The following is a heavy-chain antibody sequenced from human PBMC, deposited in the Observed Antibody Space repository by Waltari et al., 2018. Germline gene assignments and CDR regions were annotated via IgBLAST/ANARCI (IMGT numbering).Heavy chain of an antibody. CDR3: ARDPGTGDDY. D-gene: IGHD6-13*01. V-gene: IGHV3-48*04. J-gene: IGHJ4*02. CDR2: ISSSRSTK. Sequence: EVHLVESGGGLVQPGGSLRLSCAASGFTFSTYSMNWVRQAPGKGLEWVSYISSSRSTKYYADSVKGRFTISRDNAKSSLYLQMNSLRAEDTAVYYCARDPGTGDDYWGQGTLVTVSS. CDR1: GFTFSTYS.